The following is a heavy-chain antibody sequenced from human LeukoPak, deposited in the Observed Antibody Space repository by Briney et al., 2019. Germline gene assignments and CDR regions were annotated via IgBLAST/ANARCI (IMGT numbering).Heavy chain of an antibody. Sequence: ASVKVSCKASGYTFTGYYMHWVRQAPGQGLEWMGWINPNSGGTNYAQKFQGRVTITRDTSISTAYMELSRLRSDDTAVYYCARVSRRGGSCYGYWGQGTLVTVSS. D-gene: IGHD2-15*01. J-gene: IGHJ4*02. CDR3: ARVSRRGGSCYGY. V-gene: IGHV1-2*02. CDR2: INPNSGGT. CDR1: GYTFTGYY.